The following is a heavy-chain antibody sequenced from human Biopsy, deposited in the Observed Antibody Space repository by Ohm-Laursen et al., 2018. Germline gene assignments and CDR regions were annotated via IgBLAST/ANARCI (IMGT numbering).Heavy chain of an antibody. Sequence: SETLSLTCPVSRDSISNYYWTWIRQSPGKGLEWIGYIYYTGSTNYNPSVKSRVTISVDTSKNQFSLKLTSVTAADTAVYHCARTPGKAVAGRFLDLWGRGTLVTVSS. D-gene: IGHD6-19*01. CDR3: ARTPGKAVAGRFLDL. CDR1: RDSISNYY. V-gene: IGHV4-59*12. J-gene: IGHJ2*01. CDR2: IYYTGST.